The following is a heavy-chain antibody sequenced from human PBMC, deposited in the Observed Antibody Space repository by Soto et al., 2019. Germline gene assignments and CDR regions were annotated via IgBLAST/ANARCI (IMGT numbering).Heavy chain of an antibody. Sequence: GGSLRLSCAASGFTFDDYAMHWVRQAPGKGLEWVSGISWNSGSIGYADSVKGRLTISRDNAKNSLYLQMNSLRAEDTALYYCAKGWQRFLESWFDPWGQGTLVTVSS. J-gene: IGHJ5*02. V-gene: IGHV3-9*01. CDR2: ISWNSGSI. CDR3: AKGWQRFLESWFDP. CDR1: GFTFDDYA. D-gene: IGHD3-3*01.